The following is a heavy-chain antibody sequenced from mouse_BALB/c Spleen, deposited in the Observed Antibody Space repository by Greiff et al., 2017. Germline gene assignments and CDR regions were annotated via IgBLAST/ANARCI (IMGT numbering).Heavy chain of an antibody. J-gene: IGHJ4*01. V-gene: IGHV1-54*01. CDR2: INPGSGGT. D-gene: IGHD2-14*01. CDR3: ARGGDRYAPLDY. CDR1: GYAFTNYL. Sequence: VQLQESGAELVRPGTSVKVSCKASGYAFTNYLIEWVKQRPGQGLEWIGVINPGSGGTNYNEKFKGKATLTADKSSSTAYMQLSSLTSDDSAVYFCARGGDRYAPLDYWGQGTSVTVSS.